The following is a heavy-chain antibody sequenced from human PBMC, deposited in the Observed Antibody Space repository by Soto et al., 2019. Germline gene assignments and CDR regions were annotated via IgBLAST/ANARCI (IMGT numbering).Heavy chain of an antibody. CDR2: INPGGGST. CDR1: GYTFTSYY. Sequence: QVQLVQSGAEVKKPGASVKVSCKASGYTFTSYYMHWVRQAPGQGLEWMGIINPGGGSTSYAQKFQGRVTMTRDTSTTKVYMELSSLRPEDTAVYYCATPNHYYDSSGYYPIGYWGQGTLVTVSS. J-gene: IGHJ4*02. D-gene: IGHD3-22*01. V-gene: IGHV1-46*01. CDR3: ATPNHYYDSSGYYPIGY.